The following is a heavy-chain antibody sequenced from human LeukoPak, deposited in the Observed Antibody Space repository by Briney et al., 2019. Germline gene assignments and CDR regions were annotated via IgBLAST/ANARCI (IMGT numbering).Heavy chain of an antibody. CDR3: AKDEDIVVVVAATGSVY. CDR1: GFTFSSYS. Sequence: PGGSLRLSCAASGFTFSSYSMNWVRQAPGKGLEWVSAISGSGGSTYYADSVKGRFTISRDNSKNTLYLQMNSLRAEDTAVYYCAKDEDIVVVVAATGSVYWGQGTLVTVSS. D-gene: IGHD2-15*01. CDR2: ISGSGGST. J-gene: IGHJ4*02. V-gene: IGHV3-23*01.